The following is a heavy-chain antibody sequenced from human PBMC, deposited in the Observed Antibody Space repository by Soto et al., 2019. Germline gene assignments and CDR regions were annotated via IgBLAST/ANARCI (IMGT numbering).Heavy chain of an antibody. V-gene: IGHV5-51*01. CDR2: IYPGDSDT. CDR1: GYSFTSYW. CDR3: ARTLYCGGDCYPGGGDAFDI. J-gene: IGHJ3*02. Sequence: GESLKISCKGSGYSFTSYWIGWVRQMPGKGLEWMGIIYPGDSDTRYSPSFQGQVTISADKSISTAYLQWSSLKASDTAMYYCARTLYCGGDCYPGGGDAFDIWGQGTMVTVSS. D-gene: IGHD2-21*02.